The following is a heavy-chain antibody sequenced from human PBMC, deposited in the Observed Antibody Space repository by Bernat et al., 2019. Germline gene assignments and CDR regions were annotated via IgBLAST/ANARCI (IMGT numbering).Heavy chain of an antibody. V-gene: IGHV4-39*01. CDR2: IYFSGST. Sequence: QLQLQESGPGLVKPSETLSLTCTVSGGSISSSSYYWGWIRQPPGKGLEWIASIYFSGSTYYNPSLKSRVNLSVDTSKNQFSLRLSSVTATDTAVYYCARLYYDSSGYYWFDPCGQGTLVTVSS. D-gene: IGHD3-22*01. J-gene: IGHJ5*02. CDR3: ARLYYDSSGYYWFDP. CDR1: GGSISSSSYY.